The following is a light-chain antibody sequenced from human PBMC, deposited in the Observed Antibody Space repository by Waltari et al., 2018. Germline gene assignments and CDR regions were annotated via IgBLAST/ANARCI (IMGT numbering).Light chain of an antibody. Sequence: SVGDRVTITCRASQGISNYLAWYQQKPGKVPKLLIYAASTLQSGVPSRFSGSGSGTDFTLTISSLQPEDVATYYCQKYNSASFTFGGGTKMEIK. J-gene: IGKJ4*01. CDR1: QGISNY. CDR2: AAS. V-gene: IGKV1-27*01. CDR3: QKYNSASFT.